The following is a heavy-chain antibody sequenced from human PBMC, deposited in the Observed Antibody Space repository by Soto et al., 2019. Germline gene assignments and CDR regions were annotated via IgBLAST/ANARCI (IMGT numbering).Heavy chain of an antibody. CDR2: TSYDGSNK. CDR1: GFTFRSYV. D-gene: IGHD3-16*01. J-gene: IGHJ1*01. CDR3: AGWGRTGGLDV. V-gene: IGHV3-33*05. Sequence: QVQLVESGGGVVQPGTSLRLSCVGSGFTFRSYVIHWVRQAPGKGLEWVALTSYDGSNKDYGDSVKGRFTISGDNSRNTVDLQMDSLRREDTAFYYCAGWGRTGGLDVWGQGTLVSVSS.